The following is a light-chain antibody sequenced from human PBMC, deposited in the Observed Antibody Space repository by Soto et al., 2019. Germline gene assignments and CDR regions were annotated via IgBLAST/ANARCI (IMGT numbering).Light chain of an antibody. J-gene: IGKJ1*01. CDR2: GAS. Sequence: EIVMTQSPATLSVSPGERATLSCRASQSVISNLACYQQNPGQGPRLLIHGASTRATGIPAMFSGSGSGTEFTLILISLQSEDFAVYYCQQCSDWPKTVGQGIMVEIK. V-gene: IGKV3-15*01. CDR3: QQCSDWPKT. CDR1: QSVISN.